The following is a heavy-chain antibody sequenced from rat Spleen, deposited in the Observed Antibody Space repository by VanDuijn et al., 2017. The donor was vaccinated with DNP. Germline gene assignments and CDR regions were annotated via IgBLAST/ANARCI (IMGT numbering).Heavy chain of an antibody. J-gene: IGHJ4*01. Sequence: EVHLVESGGGLVQPGGSLKLSCVVSGFTFNNYWMTWIRQAPGKGLEWIASITNTGGSSYYADSVKGRFTISRDNAKSTLYLQMDSLRSEDTATYYCARVQPGVMDAWGQGASVTVSS. CDR3: ARVQPGVMDA. D-gene: IGHD1-5*01. CDR1: GFTFNNYW. CDR2: ITNTGGSS. V-gene: IGHV5-31*01.